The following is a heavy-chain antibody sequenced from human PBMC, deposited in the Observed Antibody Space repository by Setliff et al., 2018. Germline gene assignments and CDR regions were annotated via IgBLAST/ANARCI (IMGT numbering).Heavy chain of an antibody. CDR2: INAANGNT. J-gene: IGHJ3*01. V-gene: IGHV1-3*01. CDR1: GNRFTNYA. CDR3: RATRGPFDR. Sequence: GPSVKVSCKASGNRFTNYAFHWVRQAPGQSLEWVGRINAANGNTKYSEKYQARLTITGDTSANTVYMELGSLRSEDTATYYCRATRGPFDRWGQGTKVTVSS.